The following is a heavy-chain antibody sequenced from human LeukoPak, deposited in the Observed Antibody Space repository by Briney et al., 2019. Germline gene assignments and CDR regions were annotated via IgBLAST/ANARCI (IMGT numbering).Heavy chain of an antibody. Sequence: GGSLRLSCAASRFTFSSYAMFWVRQAPGKGLEWVALISYHGSNKYYADSVKGRFTISRDNSKNILYLQMNSLRVEDTAVYYCTKASAARCIGVFCYPFDHWGQGTLVTVSS. J-gene: IGHJ4*02. CDR3: TKASAARCIGVFCYPFDH. V-gene: IGHV3-30*04. CDR2: ISYHGSNK. CDR1: RFTFSSYA. D-gene: IGHD2-15*01.